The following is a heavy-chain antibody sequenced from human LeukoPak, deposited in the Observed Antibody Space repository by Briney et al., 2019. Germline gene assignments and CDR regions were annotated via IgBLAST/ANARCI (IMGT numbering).Heavy chain of an antibody. J-gene: IGHJ4*02. D-gene: IGHD5-24*01. CDR1: GYTFTDYD. CDR2: INPDSGGT. CDR3: ARDGGDGYNAYYFDY. Sequence: ASVKVSCKTSGYTFTDYDMHWVRQAPGQGLEWMGWINPDSGGTSYAQKFQGRVTMTRDTSISTAYMELSRLRFDDTAVYYCARDGGDGYNAYYFDYWGQGSLVTVSS. V-gene: IGHV1-2*02.